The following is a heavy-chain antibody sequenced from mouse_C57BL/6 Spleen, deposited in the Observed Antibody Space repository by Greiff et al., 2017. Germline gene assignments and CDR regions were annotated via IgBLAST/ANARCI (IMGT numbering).Heavy chain of an antibody. J-gene: IGHJ3*01. D-gene: IGHD1-1*01. CDR1: GYTFTSYG. CDR2: IYPRSGNT. V-gene: IGHV1-81*01. Sequence: VQLQESGAELARPGASVKLSCKASGYTFTSYGISWVKQRPGQGLEWIGEIYPRSGNTYYNEKFKGKATLTADKSSSTAYMELRSLTSEDSAVYFCAGYYGSSYETWFAYWGQGTLVTVSA. CDR3: AGYYGSSYETWFAY.